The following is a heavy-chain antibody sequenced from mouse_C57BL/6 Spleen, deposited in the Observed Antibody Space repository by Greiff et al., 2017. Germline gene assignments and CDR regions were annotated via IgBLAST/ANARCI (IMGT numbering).Heavy chain of an antibody. V-gene: IGHV1-82*01. CDR2: IYPGDGDT. J-gene: IGHJ2*01. CDR3: ATTTVVGFDY. Sequence: VQLQQSGPELVKPGASVKISCKASGYAFSSSWMNWVKQRPGKGLEWIGRIYPGDGDTNYNGKFKGKATLTADKSSSTAYMQLSSLTSEDSAVYFCATTTVVGFDYWGQGTTLTVSS. D-gene: IGHD1-1*01. CDR1: GYAFSSSW.